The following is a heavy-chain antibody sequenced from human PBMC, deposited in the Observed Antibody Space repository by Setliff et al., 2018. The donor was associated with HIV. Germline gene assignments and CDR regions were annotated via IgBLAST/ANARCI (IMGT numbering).Heavy chain of an antibody. CDR1: GGSISSGSYY. Sequence: PSETLSLTCTVSGGSISSGSYYWSWIRQPAGKGLEWIGHIYTSGSTNYNPSLKSRVTISVDTSKNQFSLKLSSVTAADTAVYYCAREVYYYYYMDVWGKGTTVTVSS. V-gene: IGHV4-61*09. CDR2: IYTSGST. J-gene: IGHJ6*03. CDR3: AREVYYYYYMDV.